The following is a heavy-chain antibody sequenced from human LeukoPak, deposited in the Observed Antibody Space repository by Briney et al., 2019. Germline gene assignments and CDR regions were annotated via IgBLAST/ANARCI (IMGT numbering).Heavy chain of an antibody. D-gene: IGHD5-18*01. V-gene: IGHV4-61*01. J-gene: IGHJ4*01. CDR3: AKEQVIQLWLRIIDY. CDR2: IYYSGST. Sequence: SETLSLTCTVSGGSVSSGSYYWSWIRQPPGKGLEWIGYIYYSGSTNYNPSLKSRVTISVDTSKNQFSLKLSSVTAADTAVYYWAKEQVIQLWLRIIDYWGQGTLVTVSS. CDR1: GGSVSSGSYY.